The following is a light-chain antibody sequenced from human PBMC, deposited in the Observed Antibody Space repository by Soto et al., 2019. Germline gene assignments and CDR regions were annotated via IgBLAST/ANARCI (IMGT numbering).Light chain of an antibody. J-gene: IGLJ1*01. Sequence: QSVLTQPASVSGSPGQSITISCTGTISDVGGNKYVSWYQQYPGKVPKLLINKVSNRPSGVSNRFSGSKSGNTASLTISGLLAADEDDYFCTSSTSDSLYVFGTGTKVTV. V-gene: IGLV2-14*01. CDR1: ISDVGGNKY. CDR3: TSSTSDSLYV. CDR2: KVS.